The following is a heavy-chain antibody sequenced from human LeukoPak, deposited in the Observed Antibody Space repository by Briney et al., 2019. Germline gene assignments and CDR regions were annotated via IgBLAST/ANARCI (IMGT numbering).Heavy chain of an antibody. CDR2: ISGSGGST. V-gene: IGHV3-23*01. Sequence: GGSLRLSCVASGFDFSSHWMSWVRLAPGKGLEWVSAISGSGGSTYYADSVKGRFTISRDNSKNTLYLQMNSLRAEDTAVYYCAVAGYSSSWYPIDYWGQGTLVTVSS. D-gene: IGHD6-13*01. CDR1: GFDFSSHW. CDR3: AVAGYSSSWYPIDY. J-gene: IGHJ4*02.